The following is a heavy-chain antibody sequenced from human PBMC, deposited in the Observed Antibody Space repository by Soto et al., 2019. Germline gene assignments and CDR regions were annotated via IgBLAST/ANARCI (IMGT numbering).Heavy chain of an antibody. CDR3: AGILRGYCSGGSFSRVFDY. Sequence: SVKVSCKASGGTFSSYAISWVRQAPGQGLEWMGGIIPIFGTANYAQKFQGRVTITADKSTSTAYMELSSLRSEDTAVYYCAGILRGYCSGGSFSRVFDYWGQGTLVTVSS. CDR2: IIPIFGTA. D-gene: IGHD2-15*01. V-gene: IGHV1-69*06. CDR1: GGTFSSYA. J-gene: IGHJ4*02.